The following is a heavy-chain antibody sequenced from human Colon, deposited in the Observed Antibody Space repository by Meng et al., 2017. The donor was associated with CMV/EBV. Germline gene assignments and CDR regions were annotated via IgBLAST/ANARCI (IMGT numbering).Heavy chain of an antibody. D-gene: IGHD3-22*01. CDR1: GGSFSGYY. Sequence: GSLRLSCAVYGGSFSGYYWSWIRQPPGKGLEWIGEINHSGGTNYNPSLKSRVTISVDTSKNQFSLKLSSVTAADTAVYYCARGGGIPYYYDSRGAAFDIWGQGTMVTVSS. CDR3: ARGGGIPYYYDSRGAAFDI. J-gene: IGHJ3*02. CDR2: INHSGGT. V-gene: IGHV4-34*01.